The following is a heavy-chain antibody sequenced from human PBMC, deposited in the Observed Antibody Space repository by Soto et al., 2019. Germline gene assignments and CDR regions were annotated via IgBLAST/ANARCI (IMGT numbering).Heavy chain of an antibody. V-gene: IGHV3-21*01. Sequence: GGSLRLSCAASGFTFSSYSMNWVRQAPGKGLEWVSSISSSSSYIYYADSVKGRFTISRDNAKNSLYLQMNCLRAEDTAVYYCASPRDCSGGSCYFFVESAFDIWGQGTMVTVSS. CDR3: ASPRDCSGGSCYFFVESAFDI. CDR2: ISSSSSYI. CDR1: GFTFSSYS. D-gene: IGHD2-15*01. J-gene: IGHJ3*02.